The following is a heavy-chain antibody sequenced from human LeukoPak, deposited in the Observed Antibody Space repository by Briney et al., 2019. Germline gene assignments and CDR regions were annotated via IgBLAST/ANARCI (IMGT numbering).Heavy chain of an antibody. Sequence: GGSLRLSCAASGFTVSTNYMSWVRQAPGKGLEWVSVIYSGGTTFYADSVKGRFTISRDNSKNTLYLQMNSLRAEDTAVYYCARWAVRGVLSSAFDIWGQGTMVTVSS. CDR2: IYSGGTT. J-gene: IGHJ3*02. D-gene: IGHD3-10*02. CDR3: ARWAVRGVLSSAFDI. CDR1: GFTVSTNY. V-gene: IGHV3-53*01.